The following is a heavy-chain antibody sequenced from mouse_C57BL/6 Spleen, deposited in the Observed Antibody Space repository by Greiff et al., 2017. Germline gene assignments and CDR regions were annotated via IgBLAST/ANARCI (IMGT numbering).Heavy chain of an antibody. CDR2: INPNNGGT. V-gene: IGHV1-26*01. CDR3: ARSHYYGSSYRFDY. J-gene: IGHJ2*01. CDR1: GYTFTDYY. D-gene: IGHD1-1*01. Sequence: EVQLQQSGPELVKPGASVKISCKASGYTFTDYYMNWVKQSHGKSLEWIGDINPNNGGTSYNQKFKGKDTLTVDKSSSTAYMELRSLTSEDSAVYYCARSHYYGSSYRFDYWGQGTTLTVSS.